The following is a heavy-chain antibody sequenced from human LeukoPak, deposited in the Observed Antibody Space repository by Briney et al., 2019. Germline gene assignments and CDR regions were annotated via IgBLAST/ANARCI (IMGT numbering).Heavy chain of an antibody. J-gene: IGHJ4*02. CDR1: GFTFSTYW. D-gene: IGHD4-11*01. V-gene: IGHV3-7*05. CDR3: ARGDYNNRINPPRYLDY. Sequence: GGSLRLSCAASGFTFSTYWMTWVPQAPGKGLEWVANIKQDGREKYFVDSVKGRFTISRDNDKNSLYLQMSSLRADDTAVYYCARGDYNNRINPPRYLDYWGQGTLVTVSS. CDR2: IKQDGREK.